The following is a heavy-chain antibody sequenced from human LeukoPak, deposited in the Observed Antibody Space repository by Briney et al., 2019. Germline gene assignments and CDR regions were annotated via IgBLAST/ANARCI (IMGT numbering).Heavy chain of an antibody. D-gene: IGHD4-17*01. CDR2: IYHSGST. Sequence: PSETLFLTCAVSGGSISSGGYSWSWIRQPPGKGLEWIGYIYHSGSTYYNPSLKSRVTISVDRSKNQFSLKLSSVTAADTAVYYCARGGDYGDYVPFDYWGQGTMVTVSS. CDR1: GGSISSGGYS. CDR3: ARGGDYGDYVPFDY. V-gene: IGHV4-30-2*01. J-gene: IGHJ4*02.